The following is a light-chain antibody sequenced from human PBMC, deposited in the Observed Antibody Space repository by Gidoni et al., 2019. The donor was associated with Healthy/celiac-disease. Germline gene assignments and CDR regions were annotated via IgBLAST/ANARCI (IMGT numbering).Light chain of an antibody. J-gene: IGKJ1*01. V-gene: IGKV3-15*01. CDR2: GAS. CDR3: KRNNTWFRT. Sequence: EIVMTQSPATLSVSPGERATLSCRASQSVSSNLAWYQQKPGQAPRLLIYGASTRATGIPARLGGSGSGTGFTLTLSGWRSEVFQVYSCKRNNTWFRTFGQGPRWKSN. CDR1: QSVSSN.